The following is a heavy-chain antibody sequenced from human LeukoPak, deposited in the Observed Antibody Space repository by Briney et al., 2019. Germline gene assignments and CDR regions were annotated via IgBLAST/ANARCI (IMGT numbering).Heavy chain of an antibody. D-gene: IGHD2-2*01. V-gene: IGHV1-18*01. J-gene: IGHJ6*03. CDR2: ISAYNGNT. CDR3: ARDLTDIVVVPAGLGYHYYMDA. Sequence: GASVKVSCKASGYTFTSYGISWVRQAPGQGLEWMGWISAYNGNTNYAQKLQGRVTMTTDTSTSTAYMELRSLRSDDTAVYYCARDLTDIVVVPAGLGYHYYMDAWGKGTTVTISS. CDR1: GYTFTSYG.